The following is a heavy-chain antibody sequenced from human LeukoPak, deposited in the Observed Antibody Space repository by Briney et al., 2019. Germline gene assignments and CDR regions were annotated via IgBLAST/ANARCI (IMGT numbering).Heavy chain of an antibody. CDR3: AKSPGYWAHDY. Sequence: GGSLRLSCGASGFTFSSHGVSWVRQAPGKGLEWVSSIGGGGTDTYYADSVKGRFTISRDNSRNTLSLQMNSLRAEDTAVYYCAKSPGYWAHDYWGQGTLVTVSS. V-gene: IGHV3-23*01. CDR1: GFTFSSHG. CDR2: IGGGGTDT. D-gene: IGHD2-8*02. J-gene: IGHJ4*02.